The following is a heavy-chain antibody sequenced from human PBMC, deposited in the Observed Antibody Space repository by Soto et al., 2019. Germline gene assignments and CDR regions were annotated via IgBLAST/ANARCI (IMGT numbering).Heavy chain of an antibody. J-gene: IGHJ3*02. D-gene: IGHD3-9*01. CDR3: ASCYYDILTGYYNVWAFDI. Sequence: TLSLTCAVSGGSISSGGYSWSWIRQPPGKGLEWIGYIYHSGSTYYNPSLKSRVTISVDRSKNQFSLKLSSVTAADTAVYYCASCYYDILTGYYNVWAFDIWGQGTMVTVSS. CDR1: GGSISSGGYS. V-gene: IGHV4-30-2*01. CDR2: IYHSGST.